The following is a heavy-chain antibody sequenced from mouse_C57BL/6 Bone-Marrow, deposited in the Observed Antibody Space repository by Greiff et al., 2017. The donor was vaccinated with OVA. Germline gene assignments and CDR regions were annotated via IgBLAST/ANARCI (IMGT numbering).Heavy chain of an antibody. D-gene: IGHD1-1*01. CDR1: GFTFTDYY. CDR2: IRNKANGYTT. CDR3: ARGGVVATKAGTDAMDY. V-gene: IGHV7-3*01. Sequence: EVKLMESGGGLVQPGGSLSLSCAASGFTFTDYYMSWVRQPPGKALEWLGFIRNKANGYTTEYSASVQGRFTISRDNSQSILYLQMNALRAEDSATYYCARGGVVATKAGTDAMDYWGQGTSVTVSS. J-gene: IGHJ4*01.